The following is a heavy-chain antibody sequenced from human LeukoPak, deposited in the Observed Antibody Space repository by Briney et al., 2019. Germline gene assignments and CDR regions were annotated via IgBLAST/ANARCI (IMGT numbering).Heavy chain of an antibody. CDR1: GFAFSNYV. V-gene: IGHV3-30*18. CDR2: ISYDGSNI. CDR3: AKDGPTVTIFGHFDY. D-gene: IGHD4-17*01. Sequence: GRSLRLSCAASGFAFSNYVMHWARQAPGKGLEWVAVISYDGSNIYYADSVKGRFTISRDNSKNTLYLQMNSLSAEDTAVYYCAKDGPTVTIFGHFDYWGHGTLVTVSS. J-gene: IGHJ4*01.